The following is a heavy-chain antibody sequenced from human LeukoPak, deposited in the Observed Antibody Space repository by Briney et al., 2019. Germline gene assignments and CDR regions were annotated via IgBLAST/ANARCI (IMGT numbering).Heavy chain of an antibody. CDR3: AKDYGSSSTNWFDP. CDR2: ISGGGGST. V-gene: IGHV3-23*01. CDR1: GFTFSTYA. Sequence: GGSLRLSCAASGFTFSTYAMSWVRQAPGRGLEWVSAISGGGGSTYYADSVKGRFTISRDNSKNTLYLQMNSLRAEDTAIYYCAKDYGSSSTNWFDPWGQGTLVTVSS. D-gene: IGHD6-6*01. J-gene: IGHJ5*02.